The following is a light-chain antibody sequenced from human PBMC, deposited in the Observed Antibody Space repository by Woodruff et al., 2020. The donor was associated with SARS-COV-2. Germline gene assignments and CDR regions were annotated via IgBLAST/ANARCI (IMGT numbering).Light chain of an antibody. Sequence: AQKLLIFAASTLHSGVPSRFSGSGSGTGFTLTISSLQPEDVATYYCQKYFSAPWTFGQGTKVEIK. J-gene: IGKJ1*01. CDR3: QKYFSAPWT. V-gene: IGKV1-27*01. CDR2: AAS.